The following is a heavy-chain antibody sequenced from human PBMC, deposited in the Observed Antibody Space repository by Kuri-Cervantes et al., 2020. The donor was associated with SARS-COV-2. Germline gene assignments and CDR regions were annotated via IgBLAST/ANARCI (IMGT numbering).Heavy chain of an antibody. CDR2: MNPNSGNT. Sequence: ASVKVSCKASGYTFFTAYYIHWTRQGPGQGLEWMGWMNPNSGNTGYAQKFQGRVTMTRNASISTAYMELSSLRSEDTAVYYCASLGRGRLLWFTNWGQGTLVTVSS. CDR1: GYTFFTAYY. CDR3: ASLGRGRLLWFTN. J-gene: IGHJ4*02. D-gene: IGHD3-10*01. V-gene: IGHV1-8*02.